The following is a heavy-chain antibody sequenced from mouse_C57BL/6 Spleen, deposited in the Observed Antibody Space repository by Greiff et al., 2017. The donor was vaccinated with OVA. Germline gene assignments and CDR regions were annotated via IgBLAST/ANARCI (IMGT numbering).Heavy chain of an antibody. Sequence: QVQLQQSGAELVRPGASVTLSCKASGYTFTAYEMHWVKQTPVHGLAWIGAIAPETGGTDYNQKFKGKAILTADKSSSTAYMELRSLTSEDSAVYYCTWDLSEYFDVWGTGTTVTVSS. D-gene: IGHD4-1*01. J-gene: IGHJ1*03. CDR1: GYTFTAYE. V-gene: IGHV1-15*01. CDR2: IAPETGGT. CDR3: TWDLSEYFDV.